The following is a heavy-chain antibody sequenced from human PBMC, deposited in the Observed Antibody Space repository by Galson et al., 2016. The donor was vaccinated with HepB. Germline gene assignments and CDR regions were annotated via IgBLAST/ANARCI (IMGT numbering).Heavy chain of an antibody. Sequence: SVKVSCKASGYAFSSFDINWVRRATGQGLEWVGRMNPNSVKTVYAQKFQGRVTMTRDTSITTAYWDLSSLRSDDTAVYYCARAVYGGSFDFWGQGTVVTVSS. J-gene: IGHJ3*01. D-gene: IGHD4-23*01. V-gene: IGHV1-8*01. CDR3: ARAVYGGSFDF. CDR2: MNPNSVKT. CDR1: GYAFSSFD.